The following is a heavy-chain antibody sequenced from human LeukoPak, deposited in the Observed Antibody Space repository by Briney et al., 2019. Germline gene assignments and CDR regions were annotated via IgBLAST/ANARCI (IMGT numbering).Heavy chain of an antibody. CDR2: IYTSGST. D-gene: IGHD1-26*01. Sequence: PSQTLSLTCTVPGGSISSGSYYWSWIRQPAGKGLEWIGRIYTSGSTNYNPSLKSRVTISVDTSKNQFSLKLSSVTAADTAVYYCARVASGSYPQGWFDPWGQGTLVTVSS. CDR3: ARVASGSYPQGWFDP. CDR1: GGSISSGSYY. V-gene: IGHV4-61*02. J-gene: IGHJ5*02.